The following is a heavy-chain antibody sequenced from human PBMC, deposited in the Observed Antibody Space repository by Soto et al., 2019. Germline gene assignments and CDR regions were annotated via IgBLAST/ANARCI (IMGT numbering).Heavy chain of an antibody. V-gene: IGHV3-33*01. Sequence: QVQLVESGGGVVQPGRSLRLSCAASGFTFSSYGMHWVRQAPGKGLEWVAVIWYDGSNKYYADSVKGRFTISRDNSKNPLYLQMNSLRAEDTAVYYCARDGYCSGGSCYSVPVFDYWGQGTLGTVSS. D-gene: IGHD2-15*01. CDR1: GFTFSSYG. CDR2: IWYDGSNK. J-gene: IGHJ4*02. CDR3: ARDGYCSGGSCYSVPVFDY.